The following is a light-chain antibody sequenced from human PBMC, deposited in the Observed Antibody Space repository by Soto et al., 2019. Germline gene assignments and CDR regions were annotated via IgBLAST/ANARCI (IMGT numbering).Light chain of an antibody. CDR3: QHYGRSPT. J-gene: IGKJ1*01. CDR2: AAS. V-gene: IGKV2-28*01. Sequence: DIVMTQSPLSLPVTPGEPASISCRSSQSLLHSNGYNYLDWYLQKPGQSPQLLFYAASSRAMGVPDRFTGSGSGTDFTLTINRLEPEDFAVYYCQHYGRSPTFGPGTKVDIK. CDR1: QSLLHSNGYNY.